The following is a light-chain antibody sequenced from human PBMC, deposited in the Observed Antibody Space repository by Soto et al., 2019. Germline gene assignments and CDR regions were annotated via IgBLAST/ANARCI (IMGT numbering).Light chain of an antibody. V-gene: IGKV3-20*01. CDR3: QQYGTSRTWT. CDR2: GAS. Sequence: EIVLTQSPGTLSLSPGEGATLSCRASQSVSNNYLAWYQQNRGQAPRLLIYGASSRATGIPDRFSGSGSGTDFTLTISRLEPEDFAVYYCQQYGTSRTWTFGQGTKVDI. J-gene: IGKJ1*01. CDR1: QSVSNNY.